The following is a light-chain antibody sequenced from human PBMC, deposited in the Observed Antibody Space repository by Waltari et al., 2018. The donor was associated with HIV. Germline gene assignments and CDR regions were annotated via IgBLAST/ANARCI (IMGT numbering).Light chain of an antibody. J-gene: IGKJ2*01. CDR2: GAS. Sequence: EIVMTQSPATLSVSPGERATLSCRASQSVRSNLAWYQQKPGQAPRLLLYGASTRATGIPARFSGSGSGTEFTLTISSLQSEDFAVYYCQQYNNWPPHTFGQGTKLEIK. V-gene: IGKV3-15*01. CDR3: QQYNNWPPHT. CDR1: QSVRSN.